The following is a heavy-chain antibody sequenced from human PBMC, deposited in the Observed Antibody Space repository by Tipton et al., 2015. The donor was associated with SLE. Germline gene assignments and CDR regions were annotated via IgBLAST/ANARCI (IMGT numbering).Heavy chain of an antibody. Sequence: TLSLTCTVSGGSISSYYWSWIRQPAGKGLEWIGRIYTSGSTNYNPSLKSRVTISVDTSKNQFSLKLSSVAAADTAVYYCARDQGWVGVPSDAFDIWGQGTMVTVSS. J-gene: IGHJ3*02. CDR1: GGSISSYY. D-gene: IGHD3-10*01. CDR2: IYTSGST. CDR3: ARDQGWVGVPSDAFDI. V-gene: IGHV4-4*07.